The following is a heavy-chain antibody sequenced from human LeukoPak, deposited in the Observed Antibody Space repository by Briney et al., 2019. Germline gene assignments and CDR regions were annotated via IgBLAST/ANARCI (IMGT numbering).Heavy chain of an antibody. CDR2: ISAGGGST. V-gene: IGHV3-23*01. Sequence: PGGSLRLSCATSGFSFSTYAMSWVRQAPGKGLEWVSAISAGGGSTFYADSVRGRFSISRDNSKNTLDLQLNSLRAEDTAVYYCAKAGIAVAGTPPRSWGQGTLVTVSS. J-gene: IGHJ4*02. CDR1: GFSFSTYA. D-gene: IGHD6-19*01. CDR3: AKAGIAVAGTPPRS.